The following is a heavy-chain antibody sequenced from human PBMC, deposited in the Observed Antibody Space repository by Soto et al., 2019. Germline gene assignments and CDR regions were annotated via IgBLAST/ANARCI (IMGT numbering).Heavy chain of an antibody. Sequence: SETLSLTFAVYGGSFSGYYWSWIRQPPGKGLEWIGEINHIGSTNYNPSLKSRVTISVDKSKKQLSLKLSSVTAADTAVYYCARVRGRYSYGTDAFEIWGQGTMVTVSS. CDR1: GGSFSGYY. D-gene: IGHD5-18*01. V-gene: IGHV4-34*01. CDR3: ARVRGRYSYGTDAFEI. CDR2: INHIGST. J-gene: IGHJ3*02.